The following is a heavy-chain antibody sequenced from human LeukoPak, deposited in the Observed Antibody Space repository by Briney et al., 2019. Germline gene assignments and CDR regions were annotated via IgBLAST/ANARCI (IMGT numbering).Heavy chain of an antibody. CDR2: FSGSGDIT. D-gene: IGHD2-2*01. J-gene: IGHJ4*02. CDR1: GFTFSSYA. V-gene: IGHV3-23*01. Sequence: PGGTLRLSCAASGFTFSSYAMSWARQAPAKGLEWDSTFSGSGDITYYADSVKGRFTISRENAKNSLYRQVISLRAEDMAVYYCARRYCSSTSCLIDYWGQGTLVTVSS. CDR3: ARRYCSSTSCLIDY.